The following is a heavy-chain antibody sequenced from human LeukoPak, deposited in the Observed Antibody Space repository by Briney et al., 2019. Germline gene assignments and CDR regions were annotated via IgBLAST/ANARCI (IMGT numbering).Heavy chain of an antibody. J-gene: IGHJ5*02. D-gene: IGHD6-19*01. CDR1: GFTFSSFA. CDR3: AKDPPLYSSGWFPL. Sequence: GGSLRLSCAASGFTFSSFAIHWVRRVPGKGLEWVAAIWYDGSSKYYVDSVKGRFTISRDNSKNTLYLQMNSLRAEDTAVYYCAKDPPLYSSGWFPLWGQGTLVTVSS. CDR2: IWYDGSSK. V-gene: IGHV3-33*06.